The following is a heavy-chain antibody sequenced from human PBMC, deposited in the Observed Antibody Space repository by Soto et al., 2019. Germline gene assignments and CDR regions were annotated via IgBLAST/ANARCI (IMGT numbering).Heavy chain of an antibody. J-gene: IGHJ6*02. D-gene: IGHD3-22*01. CDR2: FSYSGST. CDR3: TRDVGNYHSSGYPLGGMDV. CDR1: GGSITSYY. V-gene: IGHV4-59*01. Sequence: SETLSLTCTVSGGSITSYYWSWIRQPPGKGLEWIGYFSYSGSTNYNPSVRSRVTMSVDTSRNQLTLNLRSVTAADSAVYYCTRDVGNYHSSGYPLGGMDVWGQGTTVTVSS.